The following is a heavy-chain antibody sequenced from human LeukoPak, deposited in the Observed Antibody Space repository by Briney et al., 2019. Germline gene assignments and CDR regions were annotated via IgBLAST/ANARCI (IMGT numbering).Heavy chain of an antibody. D-gene: IGHD2-2*01. V-gene: IGHV1-46*01. Sequence: ASVKVSCKASGYTFTSYYMHWVRQAPGQGLEWMGIINPSGGSTSYAQKFQGRVTMTRDTSTSTVYMELSSLRSEDTAVYYCARDPAGGYCSSTSCYSLWFDPWGQGTLVTVSS. CDR3: ARDPAGGYCSSTSCYSLWFDP. CDR1: GYTFTSYY. CDR2: INPSGGST. J-gene: IGHJ5*02.